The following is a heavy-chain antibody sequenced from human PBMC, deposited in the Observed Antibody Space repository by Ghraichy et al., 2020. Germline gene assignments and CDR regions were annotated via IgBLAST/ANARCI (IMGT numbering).Heavy chain of an antibody. D-gene: IGHD5-18*01. CDR2: INQSGST. CDR3: ASPLDTAMVRHYYYGMDV. Sequence: SETLSLTCAVYGGSFSSYYWSWIRQPPGKGLEWIGEINQSGSTNYNPSLKSRVTISVDTSKNQFSLKLSSVTAADTAVYYCASPLDTAMVRHYYYGMDVWGQGTTVTVSS. V-gene: IGHV4-34*01. CDR1: GGSFSSYY. J-gene: IGHJ6*02.